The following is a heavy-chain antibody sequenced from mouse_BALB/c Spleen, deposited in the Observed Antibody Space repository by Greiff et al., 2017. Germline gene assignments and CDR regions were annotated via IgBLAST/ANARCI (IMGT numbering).Heavy chain of an antibody. Sequence: EVKLMESGGGLVKPGGSLKLSCAASGFTFSSYAMSWVRQTPEKRLEWVASISSGGSTYYPDSVKGRFTISRDNARNILYLQMSSLRSEDTAMYYCARENYYGSSLDAMDYWGQGTSVTVSS. CDR1: GFTFSSYA. D-gene: IGHD1-1*01. J-gene: IGHJ4*01. CDR2: ISSGGST. CDR3: ARENYYGSSLDAMDY. V-gene: IGHV5-6-5*01.